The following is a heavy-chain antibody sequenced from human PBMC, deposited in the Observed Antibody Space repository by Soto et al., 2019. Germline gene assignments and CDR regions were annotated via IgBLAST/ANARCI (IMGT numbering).Heavy chain of an antibody. D-gene: IGHD3-3*01. J-gene: IGHJ4*02. Sequence: EVQLLESGGGLVQPGGSLRLSCAAYGFTFSAYAMSWVRQAPGKGLEWVSAISGTSPSTYYADSVQWRFTISRDSSRKTLFLQMNTLRAEDTAVYFCAIRIFGVEYWGQGTQVTVSS. CDR2: ISGTSPST. CDR3: AIRIFGVEY. CDR1: GFTFSAYA. V-gene: IGHV3-23*01.